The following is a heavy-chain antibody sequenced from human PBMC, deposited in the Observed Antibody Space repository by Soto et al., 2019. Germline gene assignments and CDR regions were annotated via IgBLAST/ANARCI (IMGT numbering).Heavy chain of an antibody. CDR1: GFSISSYW. CDR2: IFAGDPDV. CDR3: ARSIVSGLMFPPGLDV. D-gene: IGHD2-21*01. V-gene: IGHV5-51*01. Sequence: EVQLLQSGAQVKKPGESLKISCKGSGFSISSYWLGWVRQMPGKGLEWMGIIFAGDPDVRYNPSFQGQVTISADTSINTAYLQWTSLKASDTAMYYCARSIVSGLMFPPGLDVWGQGTTVTVSS. J-gene: IGHJ6*02.